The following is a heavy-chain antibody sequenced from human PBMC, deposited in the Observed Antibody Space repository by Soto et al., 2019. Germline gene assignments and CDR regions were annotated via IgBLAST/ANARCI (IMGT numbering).Heavy chain of an antibody. D-gene: IGHD3-9*01. CDR1: GFTFTNSA. J-gene: IGHJ5*02. CDR3: AADGPIP. CDR2: IVVGSGNT. V-gene: IGHV1-58*01. Sequence: QMQLVQSGPEVKKPGTSVKVSFKASGFTFTNSAVQWVRQARGQRLEWIGWIVVGSGNTNYAQKFQERVTITRDMSTSTAYMELSSLRSEDTAVYYCAADGPIPWGQGTLVTVSS.